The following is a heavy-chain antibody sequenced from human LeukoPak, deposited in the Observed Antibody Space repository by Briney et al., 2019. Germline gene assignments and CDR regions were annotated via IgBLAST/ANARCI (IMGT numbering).Heavy chain of an antibody. CDR1: GYTFTNYP. CDR2: VNPNSGGT. V-gene: IGHV1-2*02. Sequence: GASVKVSCKASGYTFTNYPIAWLRQAPGQGLEWMGWVNPNSGGTNYAQKFQGRVTMTRDTSISTAYMELSRLRSDDTAVYYCASGYCSSTSCYIVGPYYYYYYGMDVWGQGTTATVSS. D-gene: IGHD2-2*02. J-gene: IGHJ6*02. CDR3: ASGYCSSTSCYIVGPYYYYYYGMDV.